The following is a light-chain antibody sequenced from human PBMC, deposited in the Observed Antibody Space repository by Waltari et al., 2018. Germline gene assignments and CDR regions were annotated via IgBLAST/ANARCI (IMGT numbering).Light chain of an antibody. CDR2: GAS. V-gene: IGKV1-39*01. Sequence: DIQMTQSPSSLSASVGDRVTITCRASQSIGIYLNWYQQKPGKAPNLLIYGASTLQSGVPSRFTGSGSGTDFTLTISRLQPEDFATFYCQQSYGTPYTFGQGTQLEIK. CDR3: QQSYGTPYT. J-gene: IGKJ2*01. CDR1: QSIGIY.